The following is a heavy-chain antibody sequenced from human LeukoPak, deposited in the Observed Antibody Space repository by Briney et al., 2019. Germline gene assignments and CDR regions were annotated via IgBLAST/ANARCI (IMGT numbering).Heavy chain of an antibody. D-gene: IGHD3-22*01. V-gene: IGHV3-73*01. J-gene: IGHJ4*02. CDR3: TRKYYYDSSGYYVDDY. Sequence: GGSLRLSCAASGFTFSGSAMHWVRQASGKGLEWVGRIRSKANSYATAYAASVKGRFTISRDDSKNTAYLQMNSLKTEDTAVYYCTRKYYYDSSGYYVDDYWGQGTLVTVSS. CDR1: GFTFSGSA. CDR2: IRSKANSYAT.